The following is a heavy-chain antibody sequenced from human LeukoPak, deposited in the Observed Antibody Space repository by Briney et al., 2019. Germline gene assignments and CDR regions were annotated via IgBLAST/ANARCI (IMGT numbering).Heavy chain of an antibody. J-gene: IGHJ4*02. CDR2: INHSGST. CDR1: GGSFSGYY. D-gene: IGHD1-26*01. V-gene: IGHV4-34*01. CDR3: ARGSVGATLALYYFDY. Sequence: SETLSLTCAVSGGSFSGYYWSWIRQPPGKGLEWIGEINHSGSTNYNPSLKSRVTISVDTSKNQFSLKLSSVTAADTAVYYCARGSVGATLALYYFDYWGQGTLVTVSS.